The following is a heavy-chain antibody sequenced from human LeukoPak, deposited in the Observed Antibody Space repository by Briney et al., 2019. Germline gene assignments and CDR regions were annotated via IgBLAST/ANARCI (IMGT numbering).Heavy chain of an antibody. J-gene: IGHJ5*02. D-gene: IGHD6-19*01. CDR1: GFTFSSNG. CDR3: AKQDPYSSAWYP. Sequence: PGTSLRLSCAASGFTFSSNGMHWVRQGPGKGLEWVAVVWFDGSLKYYADSVKGRFTISRDNSKNLLYLQMSSLRAEDTAVYYCAKQDPYSSAWYPWGQGTLVTVSS. CDR2: VWFDGSLK. V-gene: IGHV3-33*06.